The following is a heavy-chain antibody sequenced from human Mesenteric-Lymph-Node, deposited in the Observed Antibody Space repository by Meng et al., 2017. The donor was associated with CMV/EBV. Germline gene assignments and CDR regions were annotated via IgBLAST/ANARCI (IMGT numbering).Heavy chain of an antibody. V-gene: IGHV3-30-3*01. J-gene: IGHJ6*02. CDR2: ISYDGSNK. CDR1: GFTFSSYA. CDR3: VRDGYYCSSNSCSRQYFHYGMDV. D-gene: IGHD2-2*01. Sequence: GGSLRLSCAASGFTFSSYAMHWVRQAPGKGLEWVAVISYDGSNKYYADSVKGRFTISRDTSGNTLYLVMNNVRAEDTAVYYCVRDGYYCSSNSCSRQYFHYGMDVWGQGTTVTVSS.